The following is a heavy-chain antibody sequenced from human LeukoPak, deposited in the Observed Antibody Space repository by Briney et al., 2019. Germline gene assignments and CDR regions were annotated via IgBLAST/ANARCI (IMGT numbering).Heavy chain of an antibody. V-gene: IGHV3-66*01. Sequence: GGSLRLSCASSGFTVSSSYVTWVRQTPGKGLEYVSVLYAAGSTYYADSVKGRFTISRDNSKNTVYLQMNSLRAEDTAVYYCARAIQYRFDPWGQGTLVAVSS. D-gene: IGHD5-12*01. CDR2: LYAAGST. CDR3: ARAIQYRFDP. CDR1: GFTVSSSY. J-gene: IGHJ5*02.